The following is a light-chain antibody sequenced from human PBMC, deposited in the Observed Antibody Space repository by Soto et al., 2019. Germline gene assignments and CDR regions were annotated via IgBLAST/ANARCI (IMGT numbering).Light chain of an antibody. V-gene: IGLV2-8*01. Sequence: QSALNQPPSASGSPGQSVTISCTGTSSDVGGYNYVSWYQQHPGKAPKLMIYEVSKRPSGVPDRFSGSKSGNTASLTVSGLQAEDEADYYCSSYAGSNRRVFGTGTKVTVL. J-gene: IGLJ1*01. CDR1: SSDVGGYNY. CDR2: EVS. CDR3: SSYAGSNRRV.